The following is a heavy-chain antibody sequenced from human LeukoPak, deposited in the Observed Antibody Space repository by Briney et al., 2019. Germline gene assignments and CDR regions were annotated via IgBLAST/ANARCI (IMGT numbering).Heavy chain of an antibody. CDR2: ISAYNGNT. V-gene: IGHV1-18*01. D-gene: IGHD3-9*01. CDR3: ARDGRLLRYFDRLEATRWFDP. J-gene: IGHJ5*02. CDR1: GYTFTSYG. Sequence: ASVKVSCKASGYTFTSYGISWVRQAPGQGLEWMGWISAYNGNTNYAQKLQGRVTMTTDTSTSTAYMELRSLRSDDTAVYYCARDGRLLRYFDRLEATRWFDPWGQGTLVTVSS.